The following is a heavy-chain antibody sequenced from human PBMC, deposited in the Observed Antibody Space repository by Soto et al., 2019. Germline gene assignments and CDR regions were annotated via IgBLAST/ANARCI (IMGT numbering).Heavy chain of an antibody. CDR2: ISGSGGST. V-gene: IGHV3-23*01. J-gene: IGHJ4*02. CDR3: AKFGPRGLYFLGVVAATLDV. D-gene: IGHD2-15*01. Sequence: EVQLLESGGGLVQPGGSLRLSCAASGFTFSSYAMSWVRQAPGKGLEWVSAISGSGGSTYYADSVKGRFTISRDNSKNTLYLHLNLLRAEDTAVYYCAKFGPRGLYFLGVVAATLDVWGQGTLVTVSS. CDR1: GFTFSSYA.